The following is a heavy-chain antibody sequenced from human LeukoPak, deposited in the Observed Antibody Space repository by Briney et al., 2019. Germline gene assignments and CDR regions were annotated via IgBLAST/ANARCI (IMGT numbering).Heavy chain of an antibody. CDR3: ARGSSAPSYYFDY. CDR1: GGTFSSYA. CDR2: IIPIFGTA. Sequence: VASVKVSCKASGGTFSSYAISWVRQAPGQGLEWMGGIIPIFGTANYAQKFQGRVTITADESTSTAYMELSSLRSEDTAVYYCARGSSAPSYYFDYWGQGTLVTVSS. V-gene: IGHV1-69*13. J-gene: IGHJ4*02.